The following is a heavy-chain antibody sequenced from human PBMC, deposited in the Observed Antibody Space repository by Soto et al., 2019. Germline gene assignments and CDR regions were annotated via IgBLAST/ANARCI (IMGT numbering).Heavy chain of an antibody. CDR1: GGTFSSYT. CDR2: IIPILGIA. D-gene: IGHD2-2*01. CDR3: ARAVVPAAMQYDAFDI. J-gene: IGHJ3*02. V-gene: IGHV1-69*02. Sequence: ASVKVSCKASGGTFSSYTISWVRQAPGQGLEWMGRIIPILGIANYAQKFQGRVTITADKSTSTAYMELSGLRSEDTAVYYCARAVVPAAMQYDAFDIWAQGTMVTVSS.